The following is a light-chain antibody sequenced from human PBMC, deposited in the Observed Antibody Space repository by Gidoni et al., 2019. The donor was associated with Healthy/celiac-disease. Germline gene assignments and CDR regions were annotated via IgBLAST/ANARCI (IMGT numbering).Light chain of an antibody. CDR1: QSISSW. Sequence: DIQMTQSPSTLSASVGDRVTITCRASQSISSWLAWYQQKPGKAPKLLTYKASSLESGVPSRYSGSGSGTEFTLTISSLQPDDFATYYCQQYNSYSPATFGQGTKVEIK. J-gene: IGKJ1*01. CDR3: QQYNSYSPAT. CDR2: KAS. V-gene: IGKV1-5*03.